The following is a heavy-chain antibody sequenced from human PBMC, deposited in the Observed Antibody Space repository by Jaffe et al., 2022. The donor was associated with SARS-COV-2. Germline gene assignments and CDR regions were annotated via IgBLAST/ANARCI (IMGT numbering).Heavy chain of an antibody. V-gene: IGHV3-30-3*01. J-gene: IGHJ4*02. CDR2: ISYDGSNK. CDR3: AREAGIVGATSGFDY. Sequence: QVQLVESGGGVVQPGRSLRLSCAASGFTFSSYAMHWVRQAPGKGLEWVAVISYDGSNKYYADSVKGRFTISRDNSKNTLYLQMNSLRAEDTAVYYCAREAGIVGATSGFDYWGQGTLVTVSS. D-gene: IGHD1-26*01. CDR1: GFTFSSYA.